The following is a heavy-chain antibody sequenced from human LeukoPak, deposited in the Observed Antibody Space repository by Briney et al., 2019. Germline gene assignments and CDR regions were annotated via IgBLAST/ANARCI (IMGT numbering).Heavy chain of an antibody. D-gene: IGHD4-17*01. V-gene: IGHV4-4*07. CDR3: ARDLYQDDYGPFDY. CDR1: GGSISSYY. J-gene: IGHJ4*02. CDR2: IYTSGST. Sequence: SETLSLTCTVSGGSISSYYWSWIRQPAGKGLEWIGRIYTSGSTNYNPSLKSRVTMSVDTSKNQFSLKLSSVTAADTAVYYCARDLYQDDYGPFDYWGQGTLVTVSS.